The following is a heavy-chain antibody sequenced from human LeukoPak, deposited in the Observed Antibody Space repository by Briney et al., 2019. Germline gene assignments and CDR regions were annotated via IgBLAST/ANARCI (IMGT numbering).Heavy chain of an antibody. Sequence: PGRSLRLSCAASGFTVSSNYMSWVRQAPGKGLEWVSVIYSGGSTYYADSVKGRFTISRDNSKNTLYLQMNSLRAEDTAVYYCAREPYSGSYYGGGDYWGQGTLVTVSS. CDR2: IYSGGST. CDR3: AREPYSGSYYGGGDY. V-gene: IGHV3-66*01. J-gene: IGHJ4*02. D-gene: IGHD1-26*01. CDR1: GFTVSSNY.